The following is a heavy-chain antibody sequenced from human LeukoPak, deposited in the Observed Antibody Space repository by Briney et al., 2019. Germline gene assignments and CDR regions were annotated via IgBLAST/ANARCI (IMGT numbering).Heavy chain of an antibody. CDR2: INPNSGDT. D-gene: IGHD3-22*01. V-gene: IGHV1-2*02. J-gene: IGHJ4*02. CDR3: ARDIAMIVRD. Sequence: ASVKVSCKASGYTFTGYYVHWVRQAPGQGLEWMGWINPNSGDTDYAQKFQGRVTMTRDTSFSTAYMELSSLRSDDTAVYYCARDIAMIVRDWGQGALVTVSS. CDR1: GYTFTGYY.